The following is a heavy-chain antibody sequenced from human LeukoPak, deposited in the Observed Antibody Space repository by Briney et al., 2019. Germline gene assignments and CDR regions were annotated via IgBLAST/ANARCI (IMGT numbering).Heavy chain of an antibody. CDR2: ISIWSNYI. CDR1: GFTFSSYS. CDR3: ARWDSGNYYGIGD. J-gene: IGHJ4*02. D-gene: IGHD1-26*01. V-gene: IGHV3-21*01. Sequence: GGSLRLSCTTSGFTFSSYSMNWVRQAPGRGLEWVSSISIWSNYIYYADSVKGRFTVSRDNAQSSLYLQMNSLRAEDTAVYYCARWDSGNYYGIGDWGQGTLVTVSS.